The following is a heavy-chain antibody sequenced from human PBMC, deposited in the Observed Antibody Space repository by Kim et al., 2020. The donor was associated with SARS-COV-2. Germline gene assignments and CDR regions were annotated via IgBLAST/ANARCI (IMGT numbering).Heavy chain of an antibody. V-gene: IGHV3-23*01. Sequence: DSGKDRFNISRHNSKNTLYLQMNSLRAEDTAIYYCAKDSGNDYGDQLDSWGQGTLVTVSS. D-gene: IGHD4-17*01. J-gene: IGHJ5*01. CDR3: AKDSGNDYGDQLDS.